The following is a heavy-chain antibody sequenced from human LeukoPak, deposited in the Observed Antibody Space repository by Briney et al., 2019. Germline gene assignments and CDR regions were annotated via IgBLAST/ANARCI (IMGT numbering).Heavy chain of an antibody. CDR1: GGTFSSYA. V-gene: IGHV1-69*01. Sequence: SVKVSCKASGGTFSSYAISWVRQAPGQGLEWMGGIIPIFGTANYAQKFQGRVTITADESTSTAYMELSSLRSEDTAVYYCAREAHVRQLGALDYWGQGTLVTVSS. J-gene: IGHJ4*02. D-gene: IGHD6-6*01. CDR2: IIPIFGTA. CDR3: AREAHVRQLGALDY.